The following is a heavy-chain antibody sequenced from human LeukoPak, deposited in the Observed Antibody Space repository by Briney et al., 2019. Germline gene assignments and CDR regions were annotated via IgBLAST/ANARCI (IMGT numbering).Heavy chain of an antibody. CDR1: GFTFANYV. CDR2: TSPDEGLK. V-gene: IGHV3-30*04. CDR3: TRDPILGAPDYFDY. D-gene: IGHD1-26*01. J-gene: IGHJ4*02. Sequence: GGALRLSCAASGFTFANYVTHCVRQAPGKGLEWVAVTSPDEGLKFYGDSVKGRFTISRDNSKNTMYLQMNNLREEDTAVYYCTRDPILGAPDYFDYWGQGTLVTVSS.